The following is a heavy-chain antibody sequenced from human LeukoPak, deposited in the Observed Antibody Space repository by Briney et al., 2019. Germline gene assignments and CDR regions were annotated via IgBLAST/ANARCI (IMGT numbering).Heavy chain of an antibody. J-gene: IGHJ5*02. D-gene: IGHD6-19*01. Sequence: ASVKVSCKASGYTFTGYYMHWVRQAPGQGLEWMGRINPNSGGTNYAQKFQGRVTMTRDTSISTAYTELSRLRSDDTAVYYCARHRAVAGIPYNWFDPWGQGTLVTVSS. CDR2: INPNSGGT. V-gene: IGHV1-2*06. CDR1: GYTFTGYY. CDR3: ARHRAVAGIPYNWFDP.